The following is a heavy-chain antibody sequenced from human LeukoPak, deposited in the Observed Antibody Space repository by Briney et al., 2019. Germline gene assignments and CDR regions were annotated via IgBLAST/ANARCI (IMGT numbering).Heavy chain of an antibody. Sequence: SETLSLTCTVSGGSISSGGYYWSWIRQHPGKGLEWIGYIYYSGSTNYNPSLKSRVTISVDTSKNQFSLKLSSVTAADTAVYYCAREPSGSYGRIRHAFDIWGQGTMVTVS. V-gene: IGHV4-61*08. CDR3: AREPSGSYGRIRHAFDI. D-gene: IGHD1-26*01. J-gene: IGHJ3*02. CDR1: GGSISSGGYY. CDR2: IYYSGST.